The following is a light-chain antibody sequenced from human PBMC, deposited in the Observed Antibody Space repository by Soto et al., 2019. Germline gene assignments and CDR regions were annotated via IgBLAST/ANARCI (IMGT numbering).Light chain of an antibody. Sequence: ILLTQSPATLSVSPGERATLSCRASQSVSSNIAWYQQKPGQATRLIIYGASTRANGIPARFSGSVSGTEFTLTLSSLQSEDFAVYYCQQYNNWHPMTFGQGTKVDIK. V-gene: IGKV3-15*01. J-gene: IGKJ1*01. CDR3: QQYNNWHPMT. CDR2: GAS. CDR1: QSVSSN.